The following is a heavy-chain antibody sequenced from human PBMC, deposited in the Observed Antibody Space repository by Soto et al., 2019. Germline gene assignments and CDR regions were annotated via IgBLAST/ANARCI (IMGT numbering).Heavy chain of an antibody. CDR1: GFTFTDYA. CDR3: ARDTGLRVAFDQ. CDR2: VSGGSTSI. J-gene: IGHJ4*02. Sequence: HPXGSVILSGAASGFTFTDYAVSWVRQAPGRGLEWVSTVSGGSTSIYYADSVKGRFTISRDNSKNTLYLQMNTLRAEDTAVYYCARDTGLRVAFDQWGQGTLVTVSS. D-gene: IGHD3-16*01. V-gene: IGHV3-23*01.